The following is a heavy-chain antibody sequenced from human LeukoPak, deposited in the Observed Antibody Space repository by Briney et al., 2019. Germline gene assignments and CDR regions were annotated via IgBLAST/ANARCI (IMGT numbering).Heavy chain of an antibody. J-gene: IGHJ4*02. CDR2: IYPGDSDT. Sequence: NHGESLQISCQGSGYSFTSYWIGWVRQLPGKGLEWMGIIYPGDSDTRYSPSFQGQVTISADKSISTAYLQWSSLKASDTAMYYCARLYLGKYDYRGQGTLVTVSS. V-gene: IGHV5-51*01. CDR1: GYSFTSYW. D-gene: IGHD7-27*01. CDR3: ARLYLGKYDY.